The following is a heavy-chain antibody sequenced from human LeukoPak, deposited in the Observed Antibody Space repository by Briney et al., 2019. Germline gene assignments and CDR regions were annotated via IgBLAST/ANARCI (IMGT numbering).Heavy chain of an antibody. V-gene: IGHV3-11*01. D-gene: IGHD6-13*01. J-gene: IGHJ4*02. CDR1: GFTFSDHY. CDR3: ARSRIAAAGTFDS. Sequence: GGSLRLSCAASGFTFSDHYMGWIRQPPGKGLEWVSCIGSGANTIYYADSVKGRFTISSDNAKNSLYLQMNNLRAEDTAVYYCARSRIAAAGTFDSWGQGTRVTVSS. CDR2: IGSGANTI.